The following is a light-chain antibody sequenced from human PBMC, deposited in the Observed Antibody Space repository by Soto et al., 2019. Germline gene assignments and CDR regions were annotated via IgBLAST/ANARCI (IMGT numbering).Light chain of an antibody. CDR2: AAS. Sequence: DIPMTQSPSSLSASLGDRVTITCRASQSISTYLNWYQQKPGIAPKLLIYAASDLQSGVPSRFSGSGSGTGFTLTISSLQPEDFATYYCQHTYSTPFTFGPGTKVDIK. CDR1: QSISTY. V-gene: IGKV1-39*01. CDR3: QHTYSTPFT. J-gene: IGKJ3*01.